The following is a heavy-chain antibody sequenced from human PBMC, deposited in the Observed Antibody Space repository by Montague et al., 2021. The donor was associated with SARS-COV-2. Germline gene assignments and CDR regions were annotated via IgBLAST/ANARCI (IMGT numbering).Heavy chain of an antibody. Sequence: SLRLSCAASGFTFSSYAMSWVRQAPGEGLEWVSVIYSGYPNTYYADSVKGRFTISRDNSKNTLYLQMNSLRAEDTAVYYCAKGGCSGGSCYLYNWFDPWGQGTLVTVSS. V-gene: IGHV3-23*03. D-gene: IGHD2-15*01. J-gene: IGHJ5*02. CDR2: IYSGYPNT. CDR3: AKGGCSGGSCYLYNWFDP. CDR1: GFTFSSYA.